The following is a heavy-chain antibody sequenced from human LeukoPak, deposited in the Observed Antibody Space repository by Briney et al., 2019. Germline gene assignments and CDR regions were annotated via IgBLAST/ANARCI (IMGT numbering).Heavy chain of an antibody. CDR3: ARGRDLLRFLEWLLLDYGMDV. D-gene: IGHD3-3*01. V-gene: IGHV1-8*01. J-gene: IGHJ6*02. CDR2: MNPNSGNT. Sequence: ASVKVSCKASGYSFTSDDINWVRQATGQGLEWMGWMNPNSGNTGYAQKFQGRVTMTRNTSISTAYMELSSLRSEDTAVYYCARGRDLLRFLEWLLLDYGMDVWGQGTTVTVSS. CDR1: GYSFTSDD.